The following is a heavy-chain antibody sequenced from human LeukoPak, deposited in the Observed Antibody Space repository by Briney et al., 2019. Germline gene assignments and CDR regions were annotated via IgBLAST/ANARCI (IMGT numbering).Heavy chain of an antibody. D-gene: IGHD3-10*01. CDR1: AFTFNSYS. Sequence: PGGSLRLSCAASAFTFNSYSMSWVRQAPGKGLEWVASITSTSVSTYYADSVKGRFTISRDNAKNSLYLQMNSLRAEDTAVYYCAKSFWWFGEFSPFDYWGQGTLVTVSS. J-gene: IGHJ4*02. V-gene: IGHV3-21*01. CDR3: AKSFWWFGEFSPFDY. CDR2: ITSTSVST.